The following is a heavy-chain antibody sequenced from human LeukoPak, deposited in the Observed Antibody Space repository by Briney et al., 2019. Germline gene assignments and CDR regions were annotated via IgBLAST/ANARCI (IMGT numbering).Heavy chain of an antibody. CDR3: ARGPDRPYDFWSGFDY. CDR1: GGSFSGYY. D-gene: IGHD3-3*01. V-gene: IGHV4-34*01. Sequence: SETLSLTCAVYGGSFSGYYWSWIRQPPGKGLEWIGEINHSGSTNYNPSLKSRVTISVDTSKNQFSLELSSVTAADTAVYYCARGPDRPYDFWSGFDYWGQGTLVTVSS. CDR2: INHSGST. J-gene: IGHJ4*02.